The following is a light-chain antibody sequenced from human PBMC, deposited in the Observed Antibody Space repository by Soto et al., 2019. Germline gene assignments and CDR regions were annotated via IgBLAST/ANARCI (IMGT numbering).Light chain of an antibody. CDR3: QQRSDWPWT. J-gene: IGKJ1*01. V-gene: IGKV3-11*01. Sequence: EIVLTQSPATLSLSPGERATLSCRSSLNVNNYLAWYQQKPGQAPRLLIYDASNRATGIPARFSGSGSGTDFTLTISSLEPEDFAVYYCQQRSDWPWTFGQGTKVDI. CDR1: LNVNNY. CDR2: DAS.